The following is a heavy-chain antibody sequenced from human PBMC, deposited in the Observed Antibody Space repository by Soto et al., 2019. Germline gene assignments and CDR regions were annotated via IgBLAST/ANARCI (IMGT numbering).Heavy chain of an antibody. CDR3: ARVVGALGHWFDP. D-gene: IGHD2-15*01. V-gene: IGHV1-69*02. CDR2: IIPILGIA. J-gene: IGHJ5*02. CDR1: GGTFSSYT. Sequence: GASVKVSCKASGGTFSSYTISWVRQAPGQGLEWMGRIIPILGIANYAQKLQGRVTMTTDTSTSTAYMELRSLRSDDTAVYYCARVVGALGHWFDPWGQGTLVTVSS.